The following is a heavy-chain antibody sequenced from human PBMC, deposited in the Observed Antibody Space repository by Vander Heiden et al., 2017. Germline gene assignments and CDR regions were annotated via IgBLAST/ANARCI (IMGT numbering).Heavy chain of an antibody. D-gene: IGHD2-2*01. V-gene: IGHV3-23*04. Sequence: EVQLVESGGGLAQPGGSLPLSCAASGFTFRNHAMSWVRQAPGKGLDWVSTIASAGATYYAGSVKGRFTISRDNAKNTLFLQMNSLRAEDTAVYYCANRQPYSFDYWGQGVLVTVSS. CDR1: GFTFRNHA. CDR2: IASAGAT. CDR3: ANRQPYSFDY. J-gene: IGHJ4*02.